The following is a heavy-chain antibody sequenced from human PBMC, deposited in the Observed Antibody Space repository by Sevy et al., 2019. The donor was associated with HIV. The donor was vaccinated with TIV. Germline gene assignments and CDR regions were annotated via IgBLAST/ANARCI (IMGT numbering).Heavy chain of an antibody. J-gene: IGHJ6*02. Sequence: GGSLRLSCAASGFIFSSYAMHWVRQAPGKGLEWVAVISYDGSNKYYADSVKGRFTISRDNSKNTLYLQMNSLRAEDTAVYYCARPNRWGSKDYYGMDVWGPGTTVTVSS. V-gene: IGHV3-30*04. CDR3: ARPNRWGSKDYYGMDV. CDR2: ISYDGSNK. CDR1: GFIFSSYA. D-gene: IGHD3-16*01.